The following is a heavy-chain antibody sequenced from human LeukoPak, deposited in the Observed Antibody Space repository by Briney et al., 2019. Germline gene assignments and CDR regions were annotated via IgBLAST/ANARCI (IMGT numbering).Heavy chain of an antibody. D-gene: IGHD3-22*01. CDR2: IIPILGIA. CDR1: GGTFSSYA. CDR3: ARDYDSSGYYYFDD. J-gene: IGHJ4*02. Sequence: ASVKVSCKASGGTFSSYAISWVRQAPGQGLEWMGRIIPILGIANYAQKFQGRVTITADKSTSTAYMELSSLRSEDTAVYYCARDYDSSGYYYFDDWGQGTLVTVSS. V-gene: IGHV1-69*04.